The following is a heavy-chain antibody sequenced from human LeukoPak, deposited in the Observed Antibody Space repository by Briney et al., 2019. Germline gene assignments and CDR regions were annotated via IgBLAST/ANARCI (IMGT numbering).Heavy chain of an antibody. CDR2: IRPDGRET. CDR3: ARGPPRGKYYYMDV. D-gene: IGHD1-1*01. V-gene: IGHV3-74*01. Sequence: GGSLRLSCAASGFTFTNHWMHWVRQAPGKGLVWVSRIRPDGRETNHAGSVKGRFTISRDNAKNTLYMQMNSLGDEDTAVYYCARGPPRGKYYYMDVWGKGTTVTVSS. J-gene: IGHJ6*03. CDR1: GFTFTNHW.